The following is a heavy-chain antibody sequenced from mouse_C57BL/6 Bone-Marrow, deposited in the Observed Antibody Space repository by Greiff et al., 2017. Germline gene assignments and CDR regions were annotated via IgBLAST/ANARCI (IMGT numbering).Heavy chain of an antibody. CDR3: ARSSNMVTTRAY. CDR2: IYPGSGST. Sequence: QVQLQQPGAELVKPGASVKMSCKASGYTFTSYWITWVKQRPGQGLEWIGDIYPGSGSTNYNEKFKSKATLTVDTSSSTAYMQLSSLTSEDSAVYYCARSSNMVTTRAYWGQGTLVTVSA. V-gene: IGHV1-55*01. CDR1: GYTFTSYW. D-gene: IGHD2-2*01. J-gene: IGHJ3*01.